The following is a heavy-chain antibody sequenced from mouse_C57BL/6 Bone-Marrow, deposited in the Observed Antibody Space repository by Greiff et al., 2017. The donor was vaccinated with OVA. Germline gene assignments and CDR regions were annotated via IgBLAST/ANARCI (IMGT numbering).Heavy chain of an antibody. CDR1: GYTFTDYY. Sequence: VQVVESGAELVRPGASVKLSCKASGYTFTDYYINWVKQRPGQGLEWIARIYPGSGNTYYNEKFKGKATLTAEKSSSTAYMQLSSLTSEDSAVYFCARKGWLDYWGQGTTLTVSS. D-gene: IGHD2-3*01. V-gene: IGHV1-76*01. CDR3: ARKGWLDY. CDR2: IYPGSGNT. J-gene: IGHJ2*01.